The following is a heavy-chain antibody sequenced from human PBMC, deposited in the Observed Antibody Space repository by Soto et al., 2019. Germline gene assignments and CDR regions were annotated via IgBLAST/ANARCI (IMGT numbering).Heavy chain of an antibody. CDR2: MYSSGYT. D-gene: IGHD2-15*01. V-gene: IGHV4-59*01. CDR1: GDSFSRYK. Sequence: KPSETLSLTCTVSGDSFSRYKWSWIRQPPGKGLEYIGYMYSSGYTDYNPSLKSRVTMSLDTSKNQYSLKLTSATAADTAVYYYAREWSAFDYWGQGTLVTVSS. CDR3: AREWSAFDY. J-gene: IGHJ4*02.